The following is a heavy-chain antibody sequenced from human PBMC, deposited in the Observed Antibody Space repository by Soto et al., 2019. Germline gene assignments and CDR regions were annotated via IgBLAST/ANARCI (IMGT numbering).Heavy chain of an antibody. V-gene: IGHV4-30-4*01. D-gene: IGHD1-26*01. CDR2: IYPSGST. CDR1: GGSISSGDYY. J-gene: IGHJ4*02. Sequence: SETLSLTCTVSGGSISSGDYYWNWIRQPPGKDLEWIGYIYPSGSTYYNPSLKSRVTIVIDTSKNQFSLKLTSVTASDTAVYYCASGPRFDGSYDYWGQGTLVTVS. CDR3: ASGPRFDGSYDY.